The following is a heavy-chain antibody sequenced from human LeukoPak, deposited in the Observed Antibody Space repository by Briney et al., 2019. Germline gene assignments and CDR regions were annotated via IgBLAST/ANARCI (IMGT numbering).Heavy chain of an antibody. D-gene: IGHD5-24*01. V-gene: IGHV4-38-2*01. J-gene: IGHJ4*02. CDR1: GYSISSGYY. CDR3: ARSEMATILVDY. Sequence: SETLSLTCAVSGYSISSGYYWGWIRQPPGKGLEWIGSIYHSGSTYYNLSLKSRVTISVDTSKNQFSLKLSSVTAADTAVYYCARSEMATILVDYWGQGTLVTVSS. CDR2: IYHSGST.